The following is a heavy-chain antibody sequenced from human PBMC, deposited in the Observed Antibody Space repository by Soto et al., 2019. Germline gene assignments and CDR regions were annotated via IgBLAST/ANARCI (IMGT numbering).Heavy chain of an antibody. J-gene: IGHJ5*02. CDR2: IYPGDSDT. CDR3: ARGYCTTTICDPWFDP. CDR1: GYAFTSYW. V-gene: IGHV5-51*01. D-gene: IGHD2-2*01. Sequence: GESLKISCTGFGYAFTSYWIAWVRQLPGKGLEWMGIIYPGDSDTRYSPSFQGQVTISVDKSISTAYLQWSTLKASDTAMYYCARGYCTTTICDPWFDPWGQGTLVTVSS.